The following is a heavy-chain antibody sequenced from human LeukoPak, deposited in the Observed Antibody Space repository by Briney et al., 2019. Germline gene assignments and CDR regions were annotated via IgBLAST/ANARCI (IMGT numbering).Heavy chain of an antibody. CDR3: ARAGYCSSTSCSKIYYYYYMDV. CDR2: IIPIFGTA. V-gene: IGHV1-69*13. Sequence: ASVKVSCKASGYTFTSYAISWVRQAPGRGLEWMGGIIPIFGTANYAQKFQGRVTITADESTSTAYMELSSLRSEDTAVYYCARAGYCSSTSCSKIYYYYYMDVWGKGTTVTVSS. D-gene: IGHD2-2*01. CDR1: GYTFTSYA. J-gene: IGHJ6*03.